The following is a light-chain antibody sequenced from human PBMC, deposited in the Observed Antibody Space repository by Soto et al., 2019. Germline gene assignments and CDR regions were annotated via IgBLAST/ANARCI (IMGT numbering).Light chain of an antibody. J-gene: IGLJ2*01. Sequence: QSVLTQPASVSGSPGQSITLSCTGTSSDVGGYKYVSWYQQHPGKAPKVMIYEVSNRPSGVSNRFSGSKSGNTASLTISGLQAEDEADYYCSSYTSSSTVVFGGGTKLTVL. V-gene: IGLV2-14*01. CDR2: EVS. CDR1: SSDVGGYKY. CDR3: SSYTSSSTVV.